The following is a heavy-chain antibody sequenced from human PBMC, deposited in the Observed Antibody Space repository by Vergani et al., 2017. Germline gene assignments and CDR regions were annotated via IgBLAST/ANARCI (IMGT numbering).Heavy chain of an antibody. D-gene: IGHD2-15*01. CDR1: GYSLTELT. Sequence: QVQLVQSGSEVRKPGASVKVSCQVSGYSLTELTIHWVRQAPGKGLEWMGGFDPEHGEVTFAHHIQGRVTITADESTSTAYMELSSLRSEDTAVYYCARGTHIYCSGGSCLSPYYYGMDVWGQGTTVTVSS. CDR3: ARGTHIYCSGGSCLSPYYYGMDV. J-gene: IGHJ6*02. V-gene: IGHV1-24*01. CDR2: FDPEHGEV.